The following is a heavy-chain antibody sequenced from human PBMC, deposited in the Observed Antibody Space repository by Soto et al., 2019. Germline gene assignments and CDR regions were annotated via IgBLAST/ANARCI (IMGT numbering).Heavy chain of an antibody. CDR3: ARDWMVRGVSAWSDP. V-gene: IGHV3-11*01. CDR2: ISSSGSTI. J-gene: IGHJ5*02. CDR1: GFTFSDSY. D-gene: IGHD3-10*01. Sequence: GGSLRLSCAASGFTFSDSYMSWIRQAPGKGLELVSYISSSGSTIYYADSLKGRFTISRDNAKNSLYLQMNSLRAEDTAVYYCARDWMVRGVSAWSDPWGQGTLVTVSS.